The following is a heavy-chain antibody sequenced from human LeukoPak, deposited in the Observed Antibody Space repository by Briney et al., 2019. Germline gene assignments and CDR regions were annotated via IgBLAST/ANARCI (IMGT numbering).Heavy chain of an antibody. D-gene: IGHD3-3*01. V-gene: IGHV3-21*01. CDR2: ISSSISYI. J-gene: IGHJ4*02. Sequence: GGSLSLSCAPSAFTFTSYSMNWVRQAPGNGLGWVSSISSSISYIYYTDSVKGRFTIPRDNAENSLYRQMNSLRAEDTAVYCCARDPTDSYWGQGTLVTVSS. CDR3: ARDPTDSY. CDR1: AFTFTSYS.